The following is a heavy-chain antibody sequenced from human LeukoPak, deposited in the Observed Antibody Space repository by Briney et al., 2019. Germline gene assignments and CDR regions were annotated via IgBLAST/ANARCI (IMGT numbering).Heavy chain of an antibody. CDR2: IIPILGIA. J-gene: IGHJ1*01. CDR3: SRWEIAAAGKAEYFQH. CDR1: GGTFSSYA. Sequence: SVKVSFKASGGTFSSYAISWVRQAPGQGLEWMGRIIPILGIANYAQKFQGRVTITADKSTSTAYMELSSLRSEDTAVYYCSRWEIAAAGKAEYFQHWGQGTLVTVSS. V-gene: IGHV1-69*04. D-gene: IGHD6-13*01.